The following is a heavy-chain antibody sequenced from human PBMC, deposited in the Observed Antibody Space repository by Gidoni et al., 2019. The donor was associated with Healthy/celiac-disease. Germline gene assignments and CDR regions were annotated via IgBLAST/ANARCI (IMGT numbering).Heavy chain of an antibody. D-gene: IGHD6-19*01. V-gene: IGHV3-33*01. CDR1: GFTFSSYG. J-gene: IGHJ6*02. CDR3: ARGEDSSGWYYYYYGMDV. Sequence: QVQLVESGGGVVQPGRSLRLSCAASGFTFSSYGMHWVRQAPGKGLEWVAVIWYDGSNKYYADSVKGRFTISRDNSKNTLYLQMNSLRAEDTAVYYCARGEDSSGWYYYYYGMDVWGQGTTVTVSS. CDR2: IWYDGSNK.